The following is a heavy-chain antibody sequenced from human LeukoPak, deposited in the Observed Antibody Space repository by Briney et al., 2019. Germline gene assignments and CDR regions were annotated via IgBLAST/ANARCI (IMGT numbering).Heavy chain of an antibody. CDR3: ARESESPERED. CDR2: IYSAGRT. CDR1: GFTFSDYY. Sequence: GGSLRLSCAASGFTFSDYYMSWIRQAPGKGLEWVSVIYSAGRTYSAESVRGRFTISRDNSKNTLDLQMNSLRTEDTAVYYCARESESPEREDWGLGTLVTVSS. V-gene: IGHV3-53*01. D-gene: IGHD1-1*01. J-gene: IGHJ4*02.